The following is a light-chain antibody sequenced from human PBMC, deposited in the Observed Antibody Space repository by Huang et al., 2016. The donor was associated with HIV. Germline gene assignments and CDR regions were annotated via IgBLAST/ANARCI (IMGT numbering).Light chain of an antibody. V-gene: IGKV4-1*01. CDR3: QQYYSSPFT. CDR2: WAS. CDR1: QTILHESYSRNY. Sequence: DIVMTQSPDSLAVSLGERATINCKSSQTILHESYSRNYLAWYQKKPGQPPKLLIHWASIRKSGVPDRFIGSGSGTDFTLTISSLQAEDVAVYYCQQYYSSPFTFGPGTNVDI. J-gene: IGKJ3*01.